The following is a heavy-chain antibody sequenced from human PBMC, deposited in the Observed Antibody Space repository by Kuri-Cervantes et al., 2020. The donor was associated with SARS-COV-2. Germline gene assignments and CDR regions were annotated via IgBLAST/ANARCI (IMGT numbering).Heavy chain of an antibody. D-gene: IGHD3-3*01. CDR2: ISGNSGYT. J-gene: IGHJ6*03. CDR1: GFTFSNHY. Sequence: GESLKISCAASGFTFSNHYTSWVRQAPGKGLEWVSYISGNSGYTNYADSVKGRFTISRDNAKNSLYLQMNSLRAEDTAVYYCARDGFWSGYYYYYYYMDVWGKGTTVTVSS. CDR3: ARDGFWSGYYYYYYYMDV. V-gene: IGHV3/OR16-9*01.